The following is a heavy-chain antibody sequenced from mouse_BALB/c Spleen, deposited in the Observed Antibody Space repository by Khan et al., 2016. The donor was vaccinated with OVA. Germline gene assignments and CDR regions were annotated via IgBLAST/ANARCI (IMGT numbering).Heavy chain of an antibody. Sequence: QVQLKQSGPGLVQPSQSLSITCTVAGFSLIIYGVYWVRQSPGKGLEWLGVIWSDGSTDYNAAVISTLSITKANSKSQVFVKMNTPQGDDTAIYSGAVESYRDDFTYWGRGTLFTVSA. D-gene: IGHD2-12*01. CDR3: AVESYRDDFTY. V-gene: IGHV2-4-1*01. CDR2: IWSDGST. CDR1: GFSLIIYG. J-gene: IGHJ3*01.